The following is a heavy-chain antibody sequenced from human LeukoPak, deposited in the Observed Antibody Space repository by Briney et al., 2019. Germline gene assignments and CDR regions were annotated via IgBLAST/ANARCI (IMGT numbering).Heavy chain of an antibody. D-gene: IGHD2-2*01. Sequence: GGSLRLSCAASGFTFYDYAMHWVRQAPGKGLEWVSGISWNSGSIGYADSVKGRFTISRDNAKNSLYLQMNSLRAEDMALYYCVKGYCSSTSCRFDYWGQGALVTVSS. CDR2: ISWNSGSI. J-gene: IGHJ4*02. CDR3: VKGYCSSTSCRFDY. CDR1: GFTFYDYA. V-gene: IGHV3-9*03.